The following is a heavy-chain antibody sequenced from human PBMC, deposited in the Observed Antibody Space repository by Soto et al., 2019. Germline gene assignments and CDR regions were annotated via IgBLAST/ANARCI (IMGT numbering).Heavy chain of an antibody. J-gene: IGHJ5*02. D-gene: IGHD6-13*01. CDR2: IYYAGST. CDR3: ARPKTIGAAAGKGWFDP. Sequence: PSETLSLTCTVSGGSMISYYWSWIRQPPGRGLEWIGFIYYAGSTKYNPSLNSRVTISVDTSKNQFSLTVTSVTAADTAVYYCARPKTIGAAAGKGWFDPWGQGTLVTVS. CDR1: GGSMISYY. V-gene: IGHV4-59*08.